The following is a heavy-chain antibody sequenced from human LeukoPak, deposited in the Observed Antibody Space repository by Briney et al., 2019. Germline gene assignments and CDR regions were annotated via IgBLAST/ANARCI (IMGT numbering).Heavy chain of an antibody. D-gene: IGHD2-2*01. Sequence: SETLSLTCIVSGGSISSSSYYWGWIRQPPGKGLEWIGSIYYSGSTYYNPSLKSRVTISVDTSKNQFSLKLSSVTAADTAVYYCASGDIVVVPAARLVGWFDPWGQGTLVTVSS. CDR1: GGSISSSSYY. CDR3: ASGDIVVVPAARLVGWFDP. J-gene: IGHJ5*02. V-gene: IGHV4-39*01. CDR2: IYYSGST.